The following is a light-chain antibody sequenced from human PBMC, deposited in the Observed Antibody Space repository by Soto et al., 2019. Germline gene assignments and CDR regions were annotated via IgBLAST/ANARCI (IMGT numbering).Light chain of an antibody. CDR2: DAS. Sequence: DIQMTQSRSSPSASVGDRVTITCQASQDVSNYLSWYQQKPGKSPNPLIYDASSLKSGVPARFSGSGTGTEFTLTISSLQPDDFATYYCQQYNTYSTFGQGTRLEI. J-gene: IGKJ5*01. CDR1: QDVSNY. V-gene: IGKV1-16*01. CDR3: QQYNTYST.